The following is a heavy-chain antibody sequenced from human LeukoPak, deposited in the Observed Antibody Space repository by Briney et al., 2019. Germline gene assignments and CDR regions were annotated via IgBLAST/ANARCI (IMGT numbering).Heavy chain of an antibody. V-gene: IGHV1-58*01. CDR1: GLTFTSSA. Sequence: SVKVSCKASGLTFTSSAVQWVRQARGQRLEWIGWIVVGSGNTNYAQKCQERVTITRDMSTSTAYMELSSLRSEDTAVYYCAALCFGLLTGYYPYYYYGMDVWGQGTTVTVSS. J-gene: IGHJ6*02. CDR3: AALCFGLLTGYYPYYYYGMDV. D-gene: IGHD3-9*01. CDR2: IVVGSGNT.